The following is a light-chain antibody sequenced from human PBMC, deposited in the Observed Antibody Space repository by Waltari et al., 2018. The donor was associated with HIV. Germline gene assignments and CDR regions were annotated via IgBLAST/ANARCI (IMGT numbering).Light chain of an antibody. V-gene: IGLV3-10*01. CDR3: YSTESSGTHRV. Sequence: SYEPTQPPSASVSPGQPARITCSGDTLPKQYTPPYQQKSGQAPVLVIYEDIKRPSGIPERFSGSSSGTMAILTISGAQVEDEADYYCYSTESSGTHRVFGGGTKLTVL. CDR1: TLPKQY. J-gene: IGLJ3*02. CDR2: EDI.